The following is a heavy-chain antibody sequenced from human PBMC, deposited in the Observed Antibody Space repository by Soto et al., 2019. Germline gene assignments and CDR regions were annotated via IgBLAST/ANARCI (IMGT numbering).Heavy chain of an antibody. CDR3: ARDQGSHPGD. CDR2: IHHSGST. Sequence: QVQLQESGPGLVRPSGTVSLTCAVSGLSISSDNWWSWVRQPPGKGLEWIGEIHHSGSTNYNPSLQGCVTVSVVPTKDLFPPTLNSVTAADTAFYYCARDQGSHPGDWGQGTLVSVSS. CDR1: GLSISSDNW. D-gene: IGHD6-13*01. J-gene: IGHJ4*02. V-gene: IGHV4-4*02.